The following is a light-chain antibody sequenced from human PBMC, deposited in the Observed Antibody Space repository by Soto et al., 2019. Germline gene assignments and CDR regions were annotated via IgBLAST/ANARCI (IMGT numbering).Light chain of an antibody. CDR3: CSHAGSHVI. J-gene: IGLJ2*01. Sequence: QSVLTQPASVSGSPGQSITIYCTGTTSDVGTYKFVSWYQQHPGIAPKLMIYEVSERPSGVSNRFSGSKSGNTASLTISGLQAEDEADYYCCSHAGSHVIFGGGTKVTVL. CDR1: TSDVGTYKF. CDR2: EVS. V-gene: IGLV2-23*02.